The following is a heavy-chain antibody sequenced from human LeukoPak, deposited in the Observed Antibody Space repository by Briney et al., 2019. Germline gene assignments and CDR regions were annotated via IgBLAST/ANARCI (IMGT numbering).Heavy chain of an antibody. J-gene: IGHJ6*02. CDR3: AKGVVATIDYYYYGMDV. CDR2: ISGSGGST. V-gene: IGHV3-23*01. Sequence: XXXXXYAMSWVRQAPGKGLEWVSAISGSGGSTYYADSVKGRFTISRDNSKNTLYLQMNSLRAEDTAVYYCAKGVVATIDYYYYGMDVWGQGTTVTVSS. D-gene: IGHD5-12*01. CDR1: XXXXXYA.